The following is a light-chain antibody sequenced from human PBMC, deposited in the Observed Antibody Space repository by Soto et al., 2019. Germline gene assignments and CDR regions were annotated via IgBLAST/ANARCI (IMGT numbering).Light chain of an antibody. Sequence: EIVLTQSPGTLSFSPGERATLSCRASQSVSSNLAWYQQKSGQAPRLLIYDASTRATGIPARFSGGGSGTEFTLTISSLQSEDFAVYYCLQYNNWPPWTFGQGTKVDIK. V-gene: IGKV3-15*01. CDR1: QSVSSN. J-gene: IGKJ1*01. CDR2: DAS. CDR3: LQYNNWPPWT.